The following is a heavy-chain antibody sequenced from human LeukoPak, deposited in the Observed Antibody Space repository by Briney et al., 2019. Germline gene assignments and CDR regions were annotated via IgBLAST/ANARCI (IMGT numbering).Heavy chain of an antibody. J-gene: IGHJ4*02. CDR3: ARAVPHYYGSGSYDGY. CDR2: INPNSGGT. D-gene: IGHD3-10*01. CDR1: GYTFTGYY. V-gene: IGHV1-2*02. Sequence: GASVKASCKASGYTFTGYYMHWVRQAPGQGLEWMGWINPNSGGTNYAQKFQGRVTMTRDTSISTAYMELSRLRSDDTAVYYCARAVPHYYGSGSYDGYWGQGTLVTVSS.